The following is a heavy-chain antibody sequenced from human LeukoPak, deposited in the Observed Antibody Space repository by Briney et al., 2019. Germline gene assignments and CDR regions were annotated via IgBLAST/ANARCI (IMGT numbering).Heavy chain of an antibody. CDR2: IYTSGST. J-gene: IGHJ4*02. CDR1: GGSISSYS. Sequence: SETLSLTCTVSGGSISSYSWSWIRQPAGKGLEWIGRIYTSGSTKYNPSLTSRVTMSVDTSKNQFSLKLRSVTAADTAVYYCARAVHCSGGSCYFDYWGQGTLVTVSS. V-gene: IGHV4-4*07. D-gene: IGHD2-15*01. CDR3: ARAVHCSGGSCYFDY.